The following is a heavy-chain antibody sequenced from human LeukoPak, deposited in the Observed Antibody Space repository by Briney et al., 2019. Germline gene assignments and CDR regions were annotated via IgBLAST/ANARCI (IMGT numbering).Heavy chain of an antibody. CDR1: GGSISSSSYY. D-gene: IGHD3-10*01. CDR3: ARGFRGGYYSDY. Sequence: SETLSLTCTVSGGSISSSSYYWGWIRQPPGKGLEWIGSMYYSGSTYYNPSLKSRVTISVDTSKNQFSLKLSSVTAADTAVYYCARGFRGGYYSDYWGQGTLVTVSS. J-gene: IGHJ4*02. CDR2: MYYSGST. V-gene: IGHV4-39*07.